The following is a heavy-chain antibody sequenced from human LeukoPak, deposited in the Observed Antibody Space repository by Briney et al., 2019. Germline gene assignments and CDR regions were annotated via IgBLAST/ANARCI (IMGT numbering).Heavy chain of an antibody. CDR3: ARVGPNRRWGPSRFDY. J-gene: IGHJ4*02. Sequence: SVKVSCKASGYTFTSYDINWVRQATGQGLEWMGWMNPNSGNTGYAQKFQGRVTMTRNTSISTAYVELSSLRSEDTAVYYCARVGPNRRWGPSRFDYWGQGTLVTVSS. CDR1: GYTFTSYD. V-gene: IGHV1-8*01. CDR2: MNPNSGNT. D-gene: IGHD3-16*01.